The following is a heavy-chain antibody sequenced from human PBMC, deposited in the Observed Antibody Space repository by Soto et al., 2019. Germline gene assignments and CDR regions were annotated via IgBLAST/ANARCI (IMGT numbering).Heavy chain of an antibody. J-gene: IGHJ6*02. CDR2: IYYSGST. CDR1: GGSISSGGYY. CDR3: ARQGGGSCYSHDTCYYGMDV. V-gene: IGHV4-31*03. Sequence: QVQLQESGPGLVKPSQTLSLTCTVSGGSISSGGYYWSWIRQHPGKGLEWIGYIYYSGSTYYNPSLKSRVTISVDTSKNQFSMKLSSVTAADTAVYYCARQGGGSCYSHDTCYYGMDVWGQGTTVTVSS. D-gene: IGHD2-15*01.